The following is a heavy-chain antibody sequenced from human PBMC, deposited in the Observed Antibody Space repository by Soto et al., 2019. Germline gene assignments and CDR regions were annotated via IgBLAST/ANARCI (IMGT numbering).Heavy chain of an antibody. CDR3: GTNSDITQTPPFPDY. V-gene: IGHV1-18*01. CDR2: ISAYNGNT. J-gene: IGHJ4*02. CDR1: GYTFTSYG. D-gene: IGHD1-20*01. Sequence: QVQLVQSGAEVKKPGASVKVSCKASGYTFTSYGISWVRQAPGQGLEWMGWISAYNGNTNYAQKLQGRVTMTTDTATSTANREGGGLRSDDPAGYCWGTNSDITQTPPFPDYWARGTLVTVPA.